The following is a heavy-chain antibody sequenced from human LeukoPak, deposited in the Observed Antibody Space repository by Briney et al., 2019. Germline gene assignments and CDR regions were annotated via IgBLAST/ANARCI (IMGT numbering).Heavy chain of an antibody. CDR1: GGSISSYY. D-gene: IGHD3-3*01. V-gene: IGHV4-59*08. J-gene: IGHJ4*02. CDR3: ASPGSSDFWSAPFDY. CDR2: IYYSGST. Sequence: SETLSLTCTVSGGSISSYYWSWIRQPPGKGLEWIGYIYYSGSTNYNPSLKSRVTISVDTSKNQFSLKLSSVTAADTAVYYCASPGSSDFWSAPFDYWGQGTLVTVSS.